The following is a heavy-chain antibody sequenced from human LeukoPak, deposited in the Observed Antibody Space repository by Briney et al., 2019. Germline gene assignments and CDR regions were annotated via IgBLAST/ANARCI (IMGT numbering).Heavy chain of an antibody. D-gene: IGHD2-2*03. V-gene: IGHV4-59*08. CDR3: ARLYPGYCSSTSCSHAFDY. Sequence: SETLSLTCTVSGGSISSYYWSWIRQPPGKGLEWIGYIYYSGSTNYNPSLKSRVTISVDTSKNQFSLKLSSVTAADTAVYYCARLYPGYCSSTSCSHAFDYWGQGTLVTVSS. CDR2: IYYSGST. J-gene: IGHJ4*02. CDR1: GGSISSYY.